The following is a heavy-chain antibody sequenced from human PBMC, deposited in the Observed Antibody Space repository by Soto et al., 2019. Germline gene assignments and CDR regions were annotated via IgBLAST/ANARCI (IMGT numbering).Heavy chain of an antibody. CDR3: ARDPNIVATITAIYYYYGMDV. CDR2: IKQDGSEK. Sequence: GGSLRLSCAASGFTFSSYWMGWVRQAPGKGLEWVANIKQDGSEKYYVDSVKGRFTISRDNAKNSLYLQMNSLRAEDTAVYYCARDPNIVATITAIYYYYGMDVWGQGTTVTVSS. V-gene: IGHV3-7*01. CDR1: GFTFSSYW. D-gene: IGHD5-12*01. J-gene: IGHJ6*02.